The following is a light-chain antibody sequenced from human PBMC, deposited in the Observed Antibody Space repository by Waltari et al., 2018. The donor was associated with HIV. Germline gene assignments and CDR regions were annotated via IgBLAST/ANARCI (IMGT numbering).Light chain of an antibody. V-gene: IGLV2-23*02. J-gene: IGLJ1*01. CDR2: EVS. CDR3: CSYASGSTSV. Sequence: QSALPQPASVSGSPGQSITISCTGTSSDLGSYDLVSWYQRHPGKAPNVMIYEVSKRHAGGSNGYAGCNSDNTALLIITGLEAEDEAYYSCCSYASGSTSVFGTGTKVTVL. CDR1: SSDLGSYDL.